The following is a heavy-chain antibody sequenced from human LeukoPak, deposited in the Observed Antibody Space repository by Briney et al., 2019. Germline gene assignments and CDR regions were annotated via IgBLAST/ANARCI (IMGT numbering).Heavy chain of an antibody. V-gene: IGHV4-59*08. CDR3: ARHLGGFPPVG. CDR2: ISDNGNT. D-gene: IGHD3-10*01. CDR1: GGSIFHYY. J-gene: IGHJ4*02. Sequence: SETLSLTCTVSGGSIFHYYWTWIRQPPGKGLECIGYISDNGNTNYNYNPSLKSRVTISVDTSKNQFSLKLSSVTAADTAVYYCARHLGGFPPVGWGQGTLVTVSS.